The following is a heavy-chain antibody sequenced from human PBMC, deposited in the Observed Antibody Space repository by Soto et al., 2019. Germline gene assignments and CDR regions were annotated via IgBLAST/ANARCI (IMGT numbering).Heavy chain of an antibody. V-gene: IGHV4-59*01. D-gene: IGHD1-1*01. Sequence: SETLSLTCTVSGDSIISYYWSWIRQPPGKGLEWIGYIYYSGSTNYNPSLKSRVTISVDTSKNQFSLKMSSVTAADTAVYYCARLATRYYFDYWGQGTLVTVS. CDR2: IYYSGST. J-gene: IGHJ4*02. CDR3: ARLATRYYFDY. CDR1: GDSIISYY.